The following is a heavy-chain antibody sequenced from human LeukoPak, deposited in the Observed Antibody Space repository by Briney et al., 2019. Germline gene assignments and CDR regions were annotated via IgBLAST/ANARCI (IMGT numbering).Heavy chain of an antibody. Sequence: SETLSLTCTVSGVSISSSSYYWSWIRQPPGKGLEWIGYIYYSGSTNYNPSLKSRVTISVDTSKNQFSLKLSSVTAADTAVYYCAREVSLGSGYFSYWGQGTLVTVSS. CDR3: AREVSLGSGYFSY. CDR1: GVSISSSSYY. CDR2: IYYSGST. D-gene: IGHD3-22*01. V-gene: IGHV4-61*01. J-gene: IGHJ4*02.